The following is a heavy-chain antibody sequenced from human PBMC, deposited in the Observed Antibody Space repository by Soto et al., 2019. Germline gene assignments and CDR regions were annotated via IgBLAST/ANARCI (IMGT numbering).Heavy chain of an antibody. Sequence: SETRSVTSSVGGGWISSRREYRGRIRKPPGKGLEWIGSIYYSRSTYYNPSLKSRVTISVDTSKNQFSLKLSSVTAADTAVYYCARGGKQWLRAYYFDYWGQGTLVTVSS. CDR2: IYYSRST. D-gene: IGHD6-19*01. CDR3: ARGGKQWLRAYYFDY. J-gene: IGHJ4*02. V-gene: IGHV4-39*01. CDR1: GGWISSRREY.